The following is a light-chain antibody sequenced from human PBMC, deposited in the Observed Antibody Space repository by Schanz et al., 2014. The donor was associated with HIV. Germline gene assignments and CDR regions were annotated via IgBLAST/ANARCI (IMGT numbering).Light chain of an antibody. CDR3: ISYAGVTTV. CDR2: EVS. Sequence: QSALTQPPSASGSPGQSVTISCTGTSSDVGDYDFVSWYQQHPGKAPKLMIYEVSKRPSGVPDRFSGSKSGNTASLTVSGLQAEDEADYYCISYAGVTTVFGGGTKLTVL. CDR1: SSDVGDYDF. J-gene: IGLJ3*02. V-gene: IGLV2-8*01.